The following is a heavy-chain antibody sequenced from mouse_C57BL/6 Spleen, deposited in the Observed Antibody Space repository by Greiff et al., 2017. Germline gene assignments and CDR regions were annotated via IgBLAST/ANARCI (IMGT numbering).Heavy chain of an antibody. V-gene: IGHV1-15*01. D-gene: IGHD2-3*01. J-gene: IGHJ3*01. Sequence: VKVVESGAELVRPGASVTLSCKASGYTFTDYEMHWVKQTPVHGLEWIGAIDPETGGTAYNQKFKGKAILTADKSSSTAYMELRSLTSEDSAVYYCTREGDDGYSTPFAYWGQGTLGTVSA. CDR1: GYTFTDYE. CDR2: IDPETGGT. CDR3: TREGDDGYSTPFAY.